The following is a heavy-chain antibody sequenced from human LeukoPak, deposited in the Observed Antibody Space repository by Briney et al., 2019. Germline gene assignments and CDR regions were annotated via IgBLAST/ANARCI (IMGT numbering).Heavy chain of an antibody. Sequence: SETLSLTCTVSGGSFSGYYWSWIRQPPGKWLEWIGEINHSGSTNYNPSLKSRVTISVDTSKNQFSLKLSSVTAADTAVYYCARDSSWNWFDPWGQGTLVTVSS. CDR2: INHSGST. D-gene: IGHD6-13*01. CDR1: GGSFSGYY. CDR3: ARDSSWNWFDP. J-gene: IGHJ5*02. V-gene: IGHV4-34*01.